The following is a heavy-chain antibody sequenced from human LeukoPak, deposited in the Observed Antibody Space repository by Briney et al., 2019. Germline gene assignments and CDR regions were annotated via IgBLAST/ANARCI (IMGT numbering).Heavy chain of an antibody. CDR3: ARITRFDWLLPSGRWFDP. CDR2: ISAYNGNT. J-gene: IGHJ5*02. V-gene: IGHV1-18*01. D-gene: IGHD3-9*01. Sequence: GASVKVSCKASGYTFTSYGISWVRQAPGQGLEWMGWISAYNGNTNYAQKLQGRVTMTTDTSTSTAYMELRSLRSDDTAVYYCARITRFDWLLPSGRWFDPWGQGTLVTVSS. CDR1: GYTFTSYG.